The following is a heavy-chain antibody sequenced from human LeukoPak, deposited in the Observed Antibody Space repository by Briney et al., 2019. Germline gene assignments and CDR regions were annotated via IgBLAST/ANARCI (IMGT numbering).Heavy chain of an antibody. CDR1: GLTFSRYW. D-gene: IGHD3-22*01. CDR2: INTDGSHT. V-gene: IGHV3-74*01. Sequence: GGSLRLSCAASGLTFSRYWMHWVRQAPGKGLVWVSRINTDGSHTTYADSVKGRFTISRDNAKNTLYLQMNSLRAEDTAVYYCAGTYYYDSSGYYYIGKWGQGTLVTVSS. CDR3: AGTYYYDSSGYYYIGK. J-gene: IGHJ4*02.